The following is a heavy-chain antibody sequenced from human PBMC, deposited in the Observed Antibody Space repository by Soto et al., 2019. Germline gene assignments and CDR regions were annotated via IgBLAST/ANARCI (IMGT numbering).Heavy chain of an antibody. J-gene: IGHJ4*02. CDR2: INHSGST. V-gene: IGHV4-34*01. CDR1: GGSFSGYY. CDR3: ARWASSWYDY. Sequence: ETLSLTCAVYGGSFSGYYWSWIRQPPGKGLEWIGEINHSGSTNYNPSLKSRVTISVDTSKNQFSLKLSSVTAADTAVYYCARWASSWYDYWGQGTLVTVSS. D-gene: IGHD6-13*01.